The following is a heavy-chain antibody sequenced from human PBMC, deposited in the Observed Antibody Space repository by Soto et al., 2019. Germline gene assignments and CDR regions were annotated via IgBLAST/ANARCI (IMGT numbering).Heavy chain of an antibody. Sequence: SETLSLTWTVSGDSISSNYWSWIRQPPGSGLVWIGSISYSGTTNYNPALKGRVTMSVDKSKNPFSLKLSSVPAPDTPVHYCATDLSATILLVRHTNFFDPWGQGALVTVSS. CDR1: GDSISSNY. CDR2: ISYSGTT. CDR3: ATDLSATILLVRHTNFFDP. D-gene: IGHD2-21*01. J-gene: IGHJ5*02. V-gene: IGHV4-59*01.